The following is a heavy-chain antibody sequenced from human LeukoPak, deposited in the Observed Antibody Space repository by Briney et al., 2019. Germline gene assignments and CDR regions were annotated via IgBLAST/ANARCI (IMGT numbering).Heavy chain of an antibody. CDR1: GYTFTSYA. D-gene: IGHD3-9*01. J-gene: IGHJ5*02. Sequence: ASVKVSCKASGYTFTSYAMNWVRQAPGQGLEWMGWINTNTGNPTYAQGFTGRFVFSLDTSVSTAYLQISSLKAEDTAVYYCARDLLDYDILTGYYPLESKQNWFDPWGQGTLVTVSS. CDR3: ARDLLDYDILTGYYPLESKQNWFDP. V-gene: IGHV7-4-1*02. CDR2: INTNTGNP.